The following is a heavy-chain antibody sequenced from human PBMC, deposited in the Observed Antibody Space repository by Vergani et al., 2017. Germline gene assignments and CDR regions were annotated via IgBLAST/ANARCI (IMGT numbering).Heavy chain of an antibody. CDR3: ARHTTYTDS. Sequence: DVQLVESGGALLQPGGSLRLPCAASGFTFSDYWIGWVRQMPGKGLEWMGIIYPADSDTRYSPSFQGQVTISADKSISTAFLQWDSLKASDTALYYCARHTTYTDSWGQGTLVTVSS. CDR1: GFTFSDYW. V-gene: IGHV5-51*01. CDR2: IYPADSDT. D-gene: IGHD1-1*01. J-gene: IGHJ4*02.